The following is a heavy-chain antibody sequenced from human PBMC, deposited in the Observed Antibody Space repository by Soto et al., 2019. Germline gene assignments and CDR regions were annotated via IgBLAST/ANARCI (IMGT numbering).Heavy chain of an antibody. D-gene: IGHD5-18*01. CDR3: AREQLWFYWYFDL. CDR1: GFTLSSYG. Sequence: LRLSCAASGFTLSSYGMHWVRQAPGKGLEWVAITWYDGSNKQYADSVKGRFTISRDNSKNTLYLQMNSLRAEDTAVYYCAREQLWFYWYFDLWGRGTLVTVSS. V-gene: IGHV3-33*01. CDR2: TWYDGSNK. J-gene: IGHJ2*01.